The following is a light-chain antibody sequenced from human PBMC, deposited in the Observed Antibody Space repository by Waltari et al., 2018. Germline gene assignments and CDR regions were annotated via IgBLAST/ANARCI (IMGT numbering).Light chain of an antibody. J-gene: IGLJ3*02. V-gene: IGLV1-47*01. CDR3: AAWDDNLRLWV. Sequence: QSVLTQPPSASGAPGQRVTIPCSGSSSDIGSNYVYWFQQIPGTAPKLLIYRNNRRPSGVPDRFSGSKSGTSASLAISGLRSEDETDYYCAAWDDNLRLWVFGGGTMLTVL. CDR1: SSDIGSNY. CDR2: RNN.